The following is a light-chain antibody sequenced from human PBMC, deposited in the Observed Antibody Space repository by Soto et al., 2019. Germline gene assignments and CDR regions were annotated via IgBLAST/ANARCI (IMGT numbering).Light chain of an antibody. V-gene: IGLV2-23*01. CDR3: SSYAGRVV. CDR1: SSDVGTYNL. J-gene: IGLJ2*01. CDR2: EGS. Sequence: QSALTQPASVSGSPGQSITISCTGTSSDVGTYNLVSWYQHHPGKAPKLMIYEGSNRPSGVSHRFSGSQSGNTASLTISGLQAEDEADYYCSSYAGRVVFGGGTKLTAL.